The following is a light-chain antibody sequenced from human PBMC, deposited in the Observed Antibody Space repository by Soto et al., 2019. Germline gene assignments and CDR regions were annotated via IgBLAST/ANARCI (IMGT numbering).Light chain of an antibody. V-gene: IGKV3-20*01. Sequence: EMVFTQSPGTLSLSPGERATFSCRASQSVSSNYLAWYQQKPGQAPRLLIYGAFKRATGIPDRFSGSGSGTDFTLTISRMEPEDFAVYCCQQYGSSPRTLGQGTKVDIK. CDR1: QSVSSNY. J-gene: IGKJ1*01. CDR2: GAF. CDR3: QQYGSSPRT.